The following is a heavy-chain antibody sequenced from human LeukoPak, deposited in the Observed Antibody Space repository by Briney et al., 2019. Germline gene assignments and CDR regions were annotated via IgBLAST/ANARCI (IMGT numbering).Heavy chain of an antibody. CDR1: GFTVSSNY. CDR3: ARFAAGGSYYYYMDV. D-gene: IGHD6-25*01. J-gene: IGHJ6*03. CDR2: IGTSSTTI. V-gene: IGHV3-48*01. Sequence: PGGSLRLSCAASGFTVSSNYMSWVRQAPGKGLEWVSNIGTSSTTIYYADSVKGRFTISRDNAKNSLYLQMNSLRADDTAVYYCARFAAGGSYYYYMDVWGKGTTVTVSS.